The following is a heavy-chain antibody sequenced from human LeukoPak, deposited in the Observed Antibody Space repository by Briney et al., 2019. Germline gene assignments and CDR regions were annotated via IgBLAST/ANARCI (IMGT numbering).Heavy chain of an antibody. V-gene: IGHV3-74*01. Sequence: GGSLRLSCAASGFTFSSYWMHWVRQAPGKGLVWVSRINSDGRSTSYADSVKGRFTISRDNAKNALYLQMNSLRAEDTAMYYCARDDCSSTSCYFDYWGQGALVTVSS. D-gene: IGHD2-2*01. CDR3: ARDDCSSTSCYFDY. CDR2: INSDGRST. CDR1: GFTFSSYW. J-gene: IGHJ4*02.